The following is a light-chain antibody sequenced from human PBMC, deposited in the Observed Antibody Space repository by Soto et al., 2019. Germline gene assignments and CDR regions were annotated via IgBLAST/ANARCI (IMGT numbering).Light chain of an antibody. CDR3: EQYGSSPPSIT. J-gene: IGKJ5*01. CDR1: QSVSRSN. Sequence: PGERATFSCRASQSVSRSNLAWYQHKPGQVPRLLIYGTSNRATGIPDRFTGSGSGTDLTLTISSLEPEDFAVYYCEQYGSSPPSITFGQGTRLEI. V-gene: IGKV3-20*01. CDR2: GTS.